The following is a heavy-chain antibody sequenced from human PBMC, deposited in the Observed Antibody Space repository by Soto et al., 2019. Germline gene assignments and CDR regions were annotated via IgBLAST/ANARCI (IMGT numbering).Heavy chain of an antibody. CDR2: VKTTSERGTT. J-gene: IGHJ4*02. Sequence: GGSLTLSCEASGFSFSDAWMSWVRQIPGRGLEWVGRVKTTSERGTTNYAAPVMGRFTVSRDDSKNTLYLRMDALRAEDTAIYYCTTAGTRVGYTGSYWGQGTQVTVSS. V-gene: IGHV3-15*06. D-gene: IGHD1-26*01. CDR1: GFSFSDAW. CDR3: TTAGTRVGYTGSY.